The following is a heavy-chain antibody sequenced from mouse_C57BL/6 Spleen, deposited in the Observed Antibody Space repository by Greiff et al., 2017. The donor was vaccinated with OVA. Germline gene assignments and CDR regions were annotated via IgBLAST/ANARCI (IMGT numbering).Heavy chain of an antibody. CDR2: IYPGNSDT. CDR3: TRDDWFYAMDY. V-gene: IGHV1-5*01. CDR1: GYTFTSYW. J-gene: IGHJ4*01. D-gene: IGHD2-13*01. Sequence: VQLKESGTVLARPGASVKMSCKTSGYTFTSYWMHWVKQRPGQGLEWIGDIYPGNSDTSYNQKFKGKVKLTAVTSASTAYMELSSLTNEDSAVYYCTRDDWFYAMDYWGQGTSVTVSS.